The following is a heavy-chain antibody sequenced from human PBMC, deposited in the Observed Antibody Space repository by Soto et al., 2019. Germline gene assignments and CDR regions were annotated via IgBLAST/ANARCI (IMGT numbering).Heavy chain of an antibody. Sequence: SETLSLTCAVSGGSISSANWWTWVRQPPGKGLEWIGEIYHGGSTSYDPSLKSRVTLSLDKFKNHFSLNLTSVTAADTAVYYCARLSFSYGVDVWGQGTTVTVSS. J-gene: IGHJ6*02. CDR3: ARLSFSYGVDV. CDR1: GGSISSANW. CDR2: IYHGGST. V-gene: IGHV4-4*02.